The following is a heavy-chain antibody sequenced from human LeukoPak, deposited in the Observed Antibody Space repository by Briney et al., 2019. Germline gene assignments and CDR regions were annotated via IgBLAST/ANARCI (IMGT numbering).Heavy chain of an antibody. CDR2: INPNSGGT. V-gene: IGHV1-2*02. D-gene: IGHD3-16*01. J-gene: IGHJ5*02. CDR1: GYTFSGYY. CDR3: ARDSRVLGFDP. Sequence: GASVKVSCKTSGYTFSGYYIHWVRQAPGQGLEWMGWINPNSGGTNYAQKFQGRVTMTRDTSISTAYMELSRLRSDDTAVHYCARDSRVLGFDPWGQGTLVTVSS.